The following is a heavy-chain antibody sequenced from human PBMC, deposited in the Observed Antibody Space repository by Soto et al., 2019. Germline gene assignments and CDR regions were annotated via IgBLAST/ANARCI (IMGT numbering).Heavy chain of an antibody. V-gene: IGHV3-53*02. CDR1: GFTVSSNS. J-gene: IGHJ6*02. CDR3: ARSIGYCSSTSCYPYYYYGMDV. D-gene: IGHD2-2*01. Sequence: EVQLVETGGGLIQPGGSLRLSCAASGFTVSSNSMSWVRQAPGKGLEWVSVIYSGGSTYYADSVKGRFTISRDNSKNTLYLQMNSLRAEDTAVYYCARSIGYCSSTSCYPYYYYGMDVWGQGTTVTVSS. CDR2: IYSGGST.